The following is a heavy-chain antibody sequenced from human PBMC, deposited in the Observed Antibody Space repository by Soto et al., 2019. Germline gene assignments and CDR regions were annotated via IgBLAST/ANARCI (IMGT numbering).Heavy chain of an antibody. CDR3: AMPTYYDILTGYSDDY. V-gene: IGHV3-23*01. Sequence: GGSLRLSCAASGLTFSSYAMSWVRQAPGKGLEWVSAISGSGGSTYYADSVKGRFTISRDNSKNTLYLQMNSLRAEDTAVYYCAMPTYYDILTGYSDDYWGQGTLVTVSS. CDR1: GLTFSSYA. J-gene: IGHJ4*02. D-gene: IGHD3-9*01. CDR2: ISGSGGST.